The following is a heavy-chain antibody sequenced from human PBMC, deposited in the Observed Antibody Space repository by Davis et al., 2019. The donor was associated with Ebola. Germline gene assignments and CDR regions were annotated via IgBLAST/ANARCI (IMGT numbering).Heavy chain of an antibody. D-gene: IGHD4-11*01. V-gene: IGHV4-34*01. Sequence: SETLSLTCAVYGGSFSGYYWSWIRQPPGMGLEWIGEINHSGSTNYNPSLKSRVTISVDTSKNQFSLKLSSVTAADTAVYYCARAIGNYGGWFDPWGQGTLVTVSS. CDR2: INHSGST. CDR3: ARAIGNYGGWFDP. CDR1: GGSFSGYY. J-gene: IGHJ5*02.